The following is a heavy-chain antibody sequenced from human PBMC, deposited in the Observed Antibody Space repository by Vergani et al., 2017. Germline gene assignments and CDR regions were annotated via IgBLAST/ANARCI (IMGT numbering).Heavy chain of an antibody. V-gene: IGHV2-26*01. J-gene: IGHJ3*02. CDR3: ARLQWGYYYDSSGYCYRSTYDAFDI. CDR2: IFSNDEK. D-gene: IGHD3-22*01. CDR1: GFSLSNARMG. Sequence: QVTLKESGPVLVKPTETLTLTCTVSGFSLSNARMGVSWIRQPPGKALEWLAHIFSNDEKSYSTSLKSRLTISKDTSKSQVVLTMTNMDPVDTATYYCARLQWGYYYDSSGYCYRSTYDAFDIWGQGTMVTVSS.